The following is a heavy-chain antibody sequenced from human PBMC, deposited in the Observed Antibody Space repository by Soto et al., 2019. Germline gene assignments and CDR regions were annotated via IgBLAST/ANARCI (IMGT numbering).Heavy chain of an antibody. CDR1: SGSISSAHW. Sequence: TSETLSLTCAVSSGSISSAHWWNWVRQPPGKGLEWIGEIYHSGSTNYNPSLKSRVTVSVDKSMNQFSLKLTSVTAADTAVYYCATNPYYRLGVWGQGTTVLVSS. CDR3: ATNPYYRLGV. V-gene: IGHV4-4*02. J-gene: IGHJ6*01. CDR2: IYHSGST.